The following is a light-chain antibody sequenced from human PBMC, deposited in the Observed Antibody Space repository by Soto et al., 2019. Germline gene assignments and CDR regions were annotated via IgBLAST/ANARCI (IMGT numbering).Light chain of an antibody. CDR3: QHYNNWPASLT. CDR2: GAS. V-gene: IGKV3-15*01. CDR1: QSVRSN. Sequence: IVMTQCPATLSVSPGERATLSCRASQSVRSNLAWYQHKPGQAPRLLIYGASTRATGIPARFSGSGSGTEFTLTISSLQSEDFAVYYCQHYNNWPASLTFGGVTKVEIK. J-gene: IGKJ4*01.